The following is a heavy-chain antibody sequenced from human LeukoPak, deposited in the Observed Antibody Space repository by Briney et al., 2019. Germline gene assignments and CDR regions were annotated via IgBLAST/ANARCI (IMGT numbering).Heavy chain of an antibody. CDR3: VRDTITYDIFTGSPDY. Sequence: GGSLRLSREVSGFTFSKYGMHWVRQAPGKGLEWVSTIRYDGSKEYYADSVRGRFTISRDNSGNTLFLQMDSLGAEDTAVYYCVRDTITYDIFTGSPDYWGQGTLVIVSS. D-gene: IGHD3-9*01. J-gene: IGHJ4*02. CDR2: IRYDGSKE. CDR1: GFTFSKYG. V-gene: IGHV3-30*02.